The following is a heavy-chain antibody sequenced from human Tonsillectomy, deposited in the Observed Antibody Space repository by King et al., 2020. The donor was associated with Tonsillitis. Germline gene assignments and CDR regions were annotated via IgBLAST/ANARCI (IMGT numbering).Heavy chain of an antibody. D-gene: IGHD5-24*01. CDR2: IDHTGRT. Sequence: QVQLQQWGAGLLKPSETLSLNCVVYGGPFDGFYWSWIRQPPGKGLEWIGEIDHTGRTNYNPSLKSRVIMSVDTSKHQFSLRLRSVTAADTAVYYCARKSRLYNLWYFDLWGRGTLVTVSS. V-gene: IGHV4-34*01. CDR1: GGPFDGFY. J-gene: IGHJ2*01. CDR3: ARKSRLYNLWYFDL.